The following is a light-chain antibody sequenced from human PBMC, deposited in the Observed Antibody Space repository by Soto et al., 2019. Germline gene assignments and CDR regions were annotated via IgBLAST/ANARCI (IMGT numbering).Light chain of an antibody. J-gene: IGLJ2*01. Sequence: QSVLTQPPSETGYPGQRVTISCSGSSSNIGGNIVTWYQQLPGTAPKLLIFGNDQRPSWVPDRFSGSKSGTSASLAISGFHSEDEATYYCAAWDDSLNGVVFVGGTKVTVL. V-gene: IGLV1-44*01. CDR3: AAWDDSLNGVV. CDR1: SSNIGGNI. CDR2: GND.